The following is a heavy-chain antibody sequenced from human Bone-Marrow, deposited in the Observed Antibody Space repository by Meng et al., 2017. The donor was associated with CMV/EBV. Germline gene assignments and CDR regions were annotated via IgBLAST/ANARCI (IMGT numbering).Heavy chain of an antibody. Sequence: GESLKISCAASGFTFSSYWMSWVRQAPGKGLEWVANIKQDGSEKYYVDSVKGRFTISRDNAKNSLYLQMNSLRAEDTALYYCARGEVGGPRLFDFWGQGTRVTGSS. J-gene: IGHJ4*02. CDR1: GFTFSSYW. V-gene: IGHV3-7*03. D-gene: IGHD1-26*01. CDR3: ARGEVGGPRLFDF. CDR2: IKQDGSEK.